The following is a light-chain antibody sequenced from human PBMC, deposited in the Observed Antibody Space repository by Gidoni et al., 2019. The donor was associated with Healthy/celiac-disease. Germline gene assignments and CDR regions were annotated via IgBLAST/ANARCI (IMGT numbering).Light chain of an antibody. J-gene: IGKJ2*01. V-gene: IGKV3-20*01. CDR3: QQHGSSPPNT. CDR2: GAS. CDR1: QSVSSSY. Sequence: IVLTQSPGTLSLSPGERATLSCRASQSVSSSYLAWYQQKPGQAPRLLIYGASSRATGIPDRFSGSGSGTDFTLTISRLEPEDFAVYYCQQHGSSPPNTFGQGTKLEIK.